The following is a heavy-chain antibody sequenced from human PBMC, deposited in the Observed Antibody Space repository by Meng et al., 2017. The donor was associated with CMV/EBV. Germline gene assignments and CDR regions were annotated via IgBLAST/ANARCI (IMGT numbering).Heavy chain of an antibody. D-gene: IGHD1-26*01. Sequence: QGRLGQLWRGGKKPGASVKVSCKSSGFTFTGYYLHWVRQAPGQGLEWMGWINPNSGGTNYAQKFQGRVTMTSDTSISTAYMELSRLRSDDTAVYYCARTPSYSGSQRPFDYWGQGTLVTVSS. CDR3: ARTPSYSGSQRPFDY. CDR2: INPNSGGT. V-gene: IGHV1-2*02. CDR1: GFTFTGYY. J-gene: IGHJ4*02.